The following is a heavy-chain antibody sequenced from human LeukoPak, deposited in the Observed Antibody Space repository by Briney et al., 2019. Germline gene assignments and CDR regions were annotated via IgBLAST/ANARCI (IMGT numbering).Heavy chain of an antibody. CDR2: MKQDGIQK. Sequence: GGSLRLSCAASGFTFSGYWMTWARQAPGKGLEWVANMKQDGIQKYYVDSVKGRFTISRDNAKNSVYLQMNSLRAEDTGVYYCARFRGTGFDYWGQGTLVTVSS. J-gene: IGHJ4*02. CDR3: ARFRGTGFDY. D-gene: IGHD1-1*01. V-gene: IGHV3-7*05. CDR1: GFTFSGYW.